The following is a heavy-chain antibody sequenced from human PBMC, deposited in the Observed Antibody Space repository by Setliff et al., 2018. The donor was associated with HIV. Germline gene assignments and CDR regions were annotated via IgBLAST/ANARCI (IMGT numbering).Heavy chain of an antibody. CDR3: AREPASFGGVIVPFFDH. D-gene: IGHD3-16*02. Sequence: PSETLSLTCTVSGGSISSGDYYWSWIRQPPGKGLEWIGYIYYSGSTYYNPSLKSRVTISVDTSKNQFSLKLSSVTAADTAVYYCAREPASFGGVIVPFFDHWGQGTLVTVSS. J-gene: IGHJ5*02. CDR1: GGSISSGDYY. V-gene: IGHV4-30-4*08. CDR2: IYYSGST.